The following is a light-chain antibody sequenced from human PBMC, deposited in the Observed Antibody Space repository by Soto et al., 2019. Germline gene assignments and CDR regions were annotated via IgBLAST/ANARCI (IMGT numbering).Light chain of an antibody. J-gene: IGKJ2*01. Sequence: EIVLTQSPATLSLSPGERATLSCRASQSVSSYLAWYQQKPGQAPRLLIYDASNRATGIPARFSGSGSGTDFTLTISCLEPEDFAVYYCQQRSNWPPDKYTFGHGTKLEI. CDR1: QSVSSY. CDR2: DAS. CDR3: QQRSNWPPDKYT. V-gene: IGKV3-11*01.